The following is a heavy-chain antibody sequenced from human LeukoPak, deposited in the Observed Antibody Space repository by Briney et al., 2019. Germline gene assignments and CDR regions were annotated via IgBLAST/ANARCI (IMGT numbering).Heavy chain of an antibody. CDR3: ARLGIYDYIWGSYRYTAFDY. J-gene: IGHJ4*02. CDR2: INHSGST. D-gene: IGHD3-16*02. CDR1: GGSFSGYY. Sequence: SETLSLTCAVYGGSFSGYYRSWIRQPPGKGLEWIGEINHSGSTNYNPSLKSRVTISVDTSKNQFSLKLSSVTAADTAVYYCARLGIYDYIWGSYRYTAFDYWGQGTLVTVSS. V-gene: IGHV4-34*01.